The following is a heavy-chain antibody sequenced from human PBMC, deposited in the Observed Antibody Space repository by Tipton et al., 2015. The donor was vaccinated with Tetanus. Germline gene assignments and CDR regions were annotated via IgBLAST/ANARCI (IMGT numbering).Heavy chain of an antibody. CDR1: GFTFDDYA. V-gene: IGHV3-9*01. J-gene: IGHJ4*02. CDR3: AKDSGDSSGYSPIDY. Sequence: SLRLSCAASGFTFDDYAMHWVRQAPGKGLEWVSGIRWNSGSIGYADSVKGRFTISRDNAKNSLYLQMNSLRAEDTALYYCAKDSGDSSGYSPIDYWGQGTLVTVSS. D-gene: IGHD3-22*01. CDR2: IRWNSGSI.